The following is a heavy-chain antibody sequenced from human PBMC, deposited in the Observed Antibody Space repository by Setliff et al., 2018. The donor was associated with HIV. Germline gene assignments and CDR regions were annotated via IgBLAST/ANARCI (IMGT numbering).Heavy chain of an antibody. V-gene: IGHV4-59*01. J-gene: IGHJ6*03. CDR1: GGSIRNYY. CDR2: IYSRGST. D-gene: IGHD6-19*01. Sequence: PSETLSLTCTVSGGSIRNYYWSWIRQPPGKGLEWIGHIYSRGSTNYNPSLTSRVTISVDTSKNQFSLKLSSVTAADTAVYYCAREFSERSLNPDHYYYYMDVWGKGTTVTVSS. CDR3: AREFSERSLNPDHYYYYMDV.